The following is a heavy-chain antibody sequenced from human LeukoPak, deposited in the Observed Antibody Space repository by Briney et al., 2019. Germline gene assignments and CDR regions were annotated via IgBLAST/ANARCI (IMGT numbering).Heavy chain of an antibody. CDR3: ARAGNTYYDFWSGYSIQDY. D-gene: IGHD3-3*01. V-gene: IGHV3-11*01. CDR1: GFTFSDYY. CDR2: ISSSSSTI. Sequence: PGGSLRLSCAASGFTFSDYYMSWIRQAPGKGLEWVSYISSSSSTIYYADSVKGRFTISRDNAKNSLYLQMNSLRAEDTAVYYCARAGNTYYDFWSGYSIQDYWGQGTLVTVSS. J-gene: IGHJ4*02.